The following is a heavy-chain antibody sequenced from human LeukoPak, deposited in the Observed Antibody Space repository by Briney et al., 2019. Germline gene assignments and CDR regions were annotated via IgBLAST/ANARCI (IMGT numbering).Heavy chain of an antibody. V-gene: IGHV4-34*01. CDR1: GVSFNAYY. CDR2: INHSGYT. D-gene: IGHD4-17*01. Sequence: PSQTLSLTCAVSGVSFNAYYWSCVRQKPGKGLEWIGEINHSGYTNDSPSLKSRVTLSIGTSRKQFSLNLRSVTVADSGIYYCARMTTGHDYWGQGTLVTVSS. CDR3: ARMTTGHDY. J-gene: IGHJ4*02.